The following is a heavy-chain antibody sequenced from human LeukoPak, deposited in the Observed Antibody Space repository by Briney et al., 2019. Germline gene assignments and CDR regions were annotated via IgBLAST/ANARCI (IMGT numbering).Heavy chain of an antibody. D-gene: IGHD3-22*01. CDR1: GFTFSSYS. CDR3: AKGARSSSGYTTD. V-gene: IGHV3-20*04. J-gene: IGHJ4*02. Sequence: GGSLRLSCAASGFTFSSYSMNWVRQAPGKGLEWVAGINWNSVSAVYADSLKGRLTISRDNAKNSLFLQMNSLKTEDTAFYYCAKGARSSSGYTTDWGQGILVTVSS. CDR2: INWNSVSA.